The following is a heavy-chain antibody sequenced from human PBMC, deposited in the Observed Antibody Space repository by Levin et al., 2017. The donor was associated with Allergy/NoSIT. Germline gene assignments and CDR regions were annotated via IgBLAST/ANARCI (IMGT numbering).Heavy chain of an antibody. CDR3: AKAPGIIVLMVYVDY. D-gene: IGHD2-8*01. CDR2: ISGSGGST. J-gene: IGHJ4*02. V-gene: IGHV3-23*01. Sequence: GESLKISCAASGFTFSSYAMSWVRQAPGKGLEWVSAISGSGGSTYYADSVKGRFTISRDNSKNTLYLQMNSLRAEDTAVYYCAKAPGIIVLMVYVDYWGQGTLVTVSS. CDR1: GFTFSSYA.